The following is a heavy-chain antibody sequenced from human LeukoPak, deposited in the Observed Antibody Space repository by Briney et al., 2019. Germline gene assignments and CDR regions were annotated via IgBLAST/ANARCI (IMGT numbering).Heavy chain of an antibody. CDR1: GFTFSSYG. J-gene: IGHJ3*02. CDR2: IKQDGSEK. CDR3: ARPHSISGDDAFDI. V-gene: IGHV3-7*01. D-gene: IGHD3-3*01. Sequence: PGGSLRLSCAASGFTFSSYGMHWVRRAPGKGLEWVANIKQDGSEKYYVGSVMGRFTISRDNAKNSLFLQMNSLRAEDTAVYYCARPHSISGDDAFDIWGHGTMVSVSS.